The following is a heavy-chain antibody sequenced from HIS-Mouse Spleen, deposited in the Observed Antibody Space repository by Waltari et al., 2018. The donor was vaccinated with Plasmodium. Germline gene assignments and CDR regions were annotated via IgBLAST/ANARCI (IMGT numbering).Heavy chain of an antibody. CDR1: GFTFADYA. D-gene: IGHD6-19*01. CDR3: AKDIRQWLAGDY. CDR2: ISWNSGSI. Sequence: EVQLVESGGGLVQPGRSLRLSCAASGFTFADYAMHWVRQAPGKGLEWVSGISWNSGSIGYADSVKGRFTISRDNAKNSLYLQMNSLRAEDTALYYCAKDIRQWLAGDYWGQGTLVTVSS. J-gene: IGHJ4*02. V-gene: IGHV3-9*01.